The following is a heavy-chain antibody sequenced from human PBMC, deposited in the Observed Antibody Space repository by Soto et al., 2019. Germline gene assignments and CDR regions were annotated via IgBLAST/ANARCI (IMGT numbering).Heavy chain of an antibody. CDR2: ISWNGDTK. V-gene: IGHV3-9*01. J-gene: IGHJ6*02. Sequence: GGSLRLSCEASGFTFDDYAMHWVRQAPGKGLEWVSGISWNGDTKVYADSVRGRFTISRDNSKNYVYLHMTSLRREDTAMYYCAKDSGRYDFYALAVWGQGTTVTVSS. CDR3: AKDSGRYDFYALAV. D-gene: IGHD3-3*01. CDR1: GFTFDDYA.